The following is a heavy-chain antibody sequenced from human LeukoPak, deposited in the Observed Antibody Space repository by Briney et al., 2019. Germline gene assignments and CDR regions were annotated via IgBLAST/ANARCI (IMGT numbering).Heavy chain of an antibody. CDR3: ARAHFSRTRYYYYYYMDV. CDR2: IFYSGST. CDR1: GGSISTSNYY. V-gene: IGHV4-39*07. D-gene: IGHD6-13*01. J-gene: IGHJ6*03. Sequence: KPSETLSLTCTVSGGSISTSNYYWGWIRQPPGKGLEWIGNIFYSGSTNYNPSLKSRVTISVDTSKNQFSLKLSSVTAADTAVYYCARAHFSRTRYYYYYYMDVWGKGTTVTISS.